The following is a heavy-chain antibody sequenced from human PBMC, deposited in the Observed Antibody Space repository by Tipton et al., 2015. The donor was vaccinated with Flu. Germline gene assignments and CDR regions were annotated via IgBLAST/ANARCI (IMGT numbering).Heavy chain of an antibody. J-gene: IGHJ3*02. CDR3: ARGNWGGAFDT. CDR2: IHHTGKT. Sequence: TLSLTCIVSGDYISDYYWNWIRQSPGGGLEWLGYIHHTGKTNQNPSLKSRLTVSVDTSRNQFSLTLNSVTAAETAVYFCARGNWGGAFDTWGQGTMVTVSS. V-gene: IGHV4-59*07. D-gene: IGHD7-27*01. CDR1: GDYISDYY.